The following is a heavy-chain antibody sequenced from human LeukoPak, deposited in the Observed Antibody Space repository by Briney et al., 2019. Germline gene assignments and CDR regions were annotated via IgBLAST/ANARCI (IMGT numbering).Heavy chain of an antibody. CDR3: ARGPGRYDFWSGYPSGVYDY. CDR2: INPSGGST. Sequence: GASVKVSCKASGYTFTSYYMHWVRQAPGQGLEWMGIINPSGGSTSYAQKFQGRVTMTRDASTSTAYMELSSLRSEDTAVYYCARGPGRYDFWSGYPSGVYDYWGQGTLVRVSS. CDR1: GYTFTSYY. J-gene: IGHJ4*02. D-gene: IGHD3-3*01. V-gene: IGHV1-46*03.